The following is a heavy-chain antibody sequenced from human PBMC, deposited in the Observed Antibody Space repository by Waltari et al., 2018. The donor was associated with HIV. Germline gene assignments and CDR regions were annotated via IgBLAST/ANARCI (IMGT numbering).Heavy chain of an antibody. CDR3: AKVSSSWQYYFDY. CDR1: GFTFDDYA. CDR2: ISWDGGST. Sequence: EVQLVESGGVVVQPGGSLRLSCAASGFTFDDYAMHWVRQAPGKGLEWVSLISWDGGSTYYADSVKGRFTISRDNSKNSLYLQMNSLRAEDTALYYCAKVSSSWQYYFDYWGQGTLVTVSS. J-gene: IGHJ4*02. D-gene: IGHD6-13*01. V-gene: IGHV3-43D*03.